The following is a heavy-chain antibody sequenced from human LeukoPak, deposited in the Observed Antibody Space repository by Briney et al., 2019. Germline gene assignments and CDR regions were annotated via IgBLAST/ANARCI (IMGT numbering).Heavy chain of an antibody. CDR2: IYHSGST. D-gene: IGHD3-22*01. CDR1: GGSISSGGYS. V-gene: IGHV4-30-2*05. J-gene: IGHJ4*02. Sequence: PSQTLSLTCAVSGGSISSGGYSWSWIRQPPGKGLEWIGYIYHSGSTYYNPSLKSRVTISVDTSKNQFSLKPSSVTAADTAVYYCARMHYYDSSGYYFDYWGQGTLVTVSS. CDR3: ARMHYYDSSGYYFDY.